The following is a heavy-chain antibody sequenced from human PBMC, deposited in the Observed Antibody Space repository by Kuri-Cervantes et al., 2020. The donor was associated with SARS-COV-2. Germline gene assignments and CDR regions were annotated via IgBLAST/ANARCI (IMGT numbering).Heavy chain of an antibody. CDR2: INPSGGST. CDR1: GYSFTSYW. V-gene: IGHV1-46*01. J-gene: IGHJ6*02. CDR3: ARDGRYYGSGRSIHYGMDV. D-gene: IGHD3-10*01. Sequence: ASVKVSCKGSGYSFTSYWIGWVRQAPGQGLEWMGIINPSGGSTSYAQKFQGRVTMTRDTSTSTVYMELSSLRSEDTAVYYCARDGRYYGSGRSIHYGMDVWGQGTTVTVSS.